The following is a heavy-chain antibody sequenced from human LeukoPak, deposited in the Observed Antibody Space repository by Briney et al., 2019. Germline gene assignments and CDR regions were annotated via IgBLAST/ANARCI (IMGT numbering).Heavy chain of an antibody. CDR3: ARDGPYYCSSTSCRNWFDP. CDR1: GGSISSYY. D-gene: IGHD2-2*01. Sequence: KTSETLSLTGTVSGGSISSYYWSWIRQPAGKGLEWIGRIYTSGSTNYNPSLKSRVTMSVDTSKNQFSLKLSSVTAADTAVYYCARDGPYYCSSTSCRNWFDPWGQGTLVTVSS. V-gene: IGHV4-4*07. CDR2: IYTSGST. J-gene: IGHJ5*02.